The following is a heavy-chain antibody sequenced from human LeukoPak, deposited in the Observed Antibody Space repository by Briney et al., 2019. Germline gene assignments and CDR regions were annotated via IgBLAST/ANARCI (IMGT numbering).Heavy chain of an antibody. CDR1: GGSIRNYY. CDR2: IYYSGST. V-gene: IGHV4-59*08. Sequence: PSETLSLTCTVSGGSIRNYYWSWIRQPPGKGLEWIGYIYYSGSTNYNPPLKSRVAISVDTSKNQFSLKLSSVTAADTALYYCARQQYYYDNSGSWFYYYGMDVWGPGTTVTVSS. CDR3: ARQQYYYDNSGSWFYYYGMDV. J-gene: IGHJ6*02. D-gene: IGHD3-22*01.